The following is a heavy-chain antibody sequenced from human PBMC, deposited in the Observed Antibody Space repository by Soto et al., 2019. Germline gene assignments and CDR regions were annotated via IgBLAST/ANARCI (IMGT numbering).Heavy chain of an antibody. CDR1: GYSFTSYW. J-gene: IGHJ6*02. CDR2: IYPGDSDT. D-gene: IGHD2-15*01. V-gene: IGHV5-51*01. CDR3: ARQGCSGGSCYGLGMDV. Sequence: GESLKISCKGSGYSFTSYWIGWVRQMPGKGLEWMGIIYPGDSDTRYSPSFQGQATISADKSISTAYLQWSSLKASDTAMYYCARQGCSGGSCYGLGMDVWGQGTTVTVSS.